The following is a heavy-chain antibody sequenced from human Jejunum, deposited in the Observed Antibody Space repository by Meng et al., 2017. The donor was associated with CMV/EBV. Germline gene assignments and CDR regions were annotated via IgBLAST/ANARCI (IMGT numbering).Heavy chain of an antibody. CDR3: ARGGGDPIRGVLPFDY. V-gene: IGHV4-34*02. J-gene: IGHJ4*02. Sequence: VELTEWVEGLWEPSDTLSCNFGVYGWSFSSYYWSWIRQPPGKGLEWIAEINLSGSTNYNPSLKSRVTISLDTSNSHFSLKLTSVTAADTAVYFCARGGGDPIRGVLPFDYWGQGTLVTVSS. CDR2: INLSGST. D-gene: IGHD2-21*01. CDR1: GWSFSSYY.